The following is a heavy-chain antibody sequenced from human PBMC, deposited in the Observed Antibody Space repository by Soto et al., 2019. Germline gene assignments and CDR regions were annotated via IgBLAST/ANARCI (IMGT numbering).Heavy chain of an antibody. D-gene: IGHD5-18*01. Sequence: SETLSLTCTVSGGSSSSYYWSWIRQPPGKGLEWIGYIYYSGSTNYNPSLKSRVTISVDTSKNQFSLKLSSVTAADTAVYYCARHSGYSYGLNFDYWGQGTLVTVS. V-gene: IGHV4-59*08. CDR2: IYYSGST. J-gene: IGHJ4*02. CDR1: GGSSSSYY. CDR3: ARHSGYSYGLNFDY.